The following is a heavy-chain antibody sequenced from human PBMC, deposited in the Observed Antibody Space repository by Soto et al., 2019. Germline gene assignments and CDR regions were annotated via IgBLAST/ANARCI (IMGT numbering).Heavy chain of an antibody. V-gene: IGHV3-23*01. Sequence: EVQLLESGGGLVQPGGSLRLSCAASGFTFSSSAISWVRQAPGKGLQWVSTINSGGSTYYADSVKGRLTISRDNSKNTLYLQVNSLRAEDTAVYYCAKPGTGTTAGIFDPWGQGTLVTVSS. CDR3: AKPGTGTTAGIFDP. CDR2: INSGGST. J-gene: IGHJ5*02. CDR1: GFTFSSSA. D-gene: IGHD1-1*01.